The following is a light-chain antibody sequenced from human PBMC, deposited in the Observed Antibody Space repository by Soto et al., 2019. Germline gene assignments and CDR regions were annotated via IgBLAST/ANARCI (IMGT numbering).Light chain of an antibody. CDR1: QSISSW. CDR2: EAS. J-gene: IGKJ1*01. CDR3: QQYNSYSGT. Sequence: DIQMTQSPSTLSASVGDRVTITCRASQSISSWLAWYQQKPGKAPKLLIYEASSWESGVPSRFSGSGSGTEFTLTISSLQPDDFATYYCQQYNSYSGTFGQGTKVEIK. V-gene: IGKV1-5*01.